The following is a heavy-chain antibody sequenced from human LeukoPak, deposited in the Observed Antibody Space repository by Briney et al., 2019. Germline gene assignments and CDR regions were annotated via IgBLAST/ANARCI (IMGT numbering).Heavy chain of an antibody. CDR3: AKGRVSQARGLWGSSFEGIQDWYFDL. Sequence: GGSLRLSCAASGFTFSSYAMSWVRQAPGKGLEWVSAISRIGGSTYYADSVKGRFTISRDNSKNTLYLQMNSLRVEDTAIYYCAKGRVSQARGLWGSSFEGIQDWYFDLWGRGTLVTVSS. D-gene: IGHD2-21*01. V-gene: IGHV3-23*01. CDR1: GFTFSSYA. J-gene: IGHJ2*01. CDR2: ISRIGGST.